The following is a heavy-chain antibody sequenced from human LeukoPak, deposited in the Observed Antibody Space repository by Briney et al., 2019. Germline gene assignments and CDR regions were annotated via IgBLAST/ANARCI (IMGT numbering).Heavy chain of an antibody. J-gene: IGHJ3*02. Sequence: PSETLSLTCIVSGGPISSSFWSWLWQSPGKELEWIGYIYYSGSTNYNPSLKSRVTISVDTSKNQVSLRLSSVTAADTAVYYCARDGGVVVAAAPAAFDIWGQGTMVTVSS. D-gene: IGHD2-2*01. CDR3: ARDGGVVVAAAPAAFDI. CDR2: IYYSGST. CDR1: GGPISSSF. V-gene: IGHV4-59*12.